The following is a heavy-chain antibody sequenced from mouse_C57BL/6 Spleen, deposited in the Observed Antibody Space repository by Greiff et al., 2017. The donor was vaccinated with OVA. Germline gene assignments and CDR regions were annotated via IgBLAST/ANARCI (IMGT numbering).Heavy chain of an antibody. CDR1: GFTFSSYA. J-gene: IGHJ1*03. CDR2: ISSGGDYI. V-gene: IGHV5-9-1*02. CDR3: TRPPTDWYFDV. D-gene: IGHD3-2*01. Sequence: EVMLVESGEGLVKPGGSLKLSCAAYGFTFSSYAMSWVRQTPEKRLEWVAYISSGGDYIYYADTVKGRVTISRDNARNTLYLQMSSLKSEDTAMYYCTRPPTDWYFDVWGTGTTVTVSS.